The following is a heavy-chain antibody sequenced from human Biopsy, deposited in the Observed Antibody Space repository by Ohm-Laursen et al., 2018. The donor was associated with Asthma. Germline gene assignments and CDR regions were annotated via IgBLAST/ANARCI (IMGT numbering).Heavy chain of an antibody. D-gene: IGHD3-10*01. CDR1: GYTFNSAG. J-gene: IGHJ6*02. CDR2: IIVYNGNT. V-gene: IGHV1-18*01. Sequence: SETPSRPTYGYTFNSAGITWARQAPGQGLEWMGWIIVYNGNTKVAQKLQDRVTMITDTSTSTAYMELTSLRSDDTTVNFCARAVDYSHYYGIDVWGQGTTVTVS. CDR3: ARAVDYSHYYGIDV.